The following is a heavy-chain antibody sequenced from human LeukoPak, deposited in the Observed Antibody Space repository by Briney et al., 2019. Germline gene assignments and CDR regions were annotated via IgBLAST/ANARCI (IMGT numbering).Heavy chain of an antibody. V-gene: IGHV1-69*13. CDR3: ARGWDYDSGGRPTAYVY. D-gene: IGHD3-22*01. J-gene: IGHJ4*02. Sequence: SVKVSCKASGGTFSRYAFSWVRQAPGQGLEWMGGIIPIFGTANYAQKFQGKVTIIADESTSTAHMELRSLRSEDTAVYYCARGWDYDSGGRPTAYVYWGQGTLVTVSS. CDR1: GGTFSRYA. CDR2: IIPIFGTA.